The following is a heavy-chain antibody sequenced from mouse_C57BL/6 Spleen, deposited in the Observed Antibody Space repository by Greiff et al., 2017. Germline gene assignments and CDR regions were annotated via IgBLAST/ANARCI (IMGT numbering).Heavy chain of an antibody. J-gene: IGHJ2*01. D-gene: IGHD2-1*01. CDR1: GFNIKDDY. CDR3: IYYGNSYYFDY. Sequence: VQLVESGAELVRPGASVKLSCTASGFNIKDDYMHWVKQRPEQGLEWIGWIDPENGDTEYASKFQGKATITADTSSNTAYLQLSSLTSEDTAVYYCIYYGNSYYFDYWGQGTTLTVSS. V-gene: IGHV14-4*01. CDR2: IDPENGDT.